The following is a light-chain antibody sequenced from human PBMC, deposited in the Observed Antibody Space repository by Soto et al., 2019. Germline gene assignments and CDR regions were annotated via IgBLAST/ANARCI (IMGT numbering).Light chain of an antibody. CDR3: QSHDSSLRRV. V-gene: IGLV1-40*01. CDR2: GNS. CDR1: RSNIGAGYD. Sequence: QSVLTQPPSVSGAPGQRVTISCTGSRSNIGAGYDVHWYQQLPGTAPKLLIYGNSNRPSGVPDRFSGSKSGTSASLAITGLQAEDEADYYCQSHDSSLRRVFGTGTKVTVL. J-gene: IGLJ1*01.